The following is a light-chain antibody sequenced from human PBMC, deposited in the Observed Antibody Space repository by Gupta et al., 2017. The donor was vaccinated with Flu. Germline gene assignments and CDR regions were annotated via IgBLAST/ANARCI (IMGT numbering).Light chain of an antibody. CDR3: QQRSTWPIT. CDR1: QSVGSY. J-gene: IGKJ5*01. V-gene: IGKV3-11*01. CDR2: DAS. Sequence: DIVLTQSPATLSLSPGERATLSCRASQSVGSYLAWYQQKPGQAPRLLVYDASNSATGIPARFSGSGSGTDFTLTISSLEPEDFAVYYCQQRSTWPITFGQGTRLEIK.